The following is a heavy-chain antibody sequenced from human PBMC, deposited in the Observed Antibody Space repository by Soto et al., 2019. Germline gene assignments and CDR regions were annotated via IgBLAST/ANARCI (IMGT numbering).Heavy chain of an antibody. D-gene: IGHD6-13*01. J-gene: IGHJ2*01. Sequence: GLDLEWLALIYWDDDKRYSPSLKSRLTITKDTSKNQVVLTMTNMDPVDTATYYCAHSPPAAGPYWYFDLWGRGTLVTVSS. CDR3: AHSPPAAGPYWYFDL. CDR2: IYWDDDK. V-gene: IGHV2-5*02.